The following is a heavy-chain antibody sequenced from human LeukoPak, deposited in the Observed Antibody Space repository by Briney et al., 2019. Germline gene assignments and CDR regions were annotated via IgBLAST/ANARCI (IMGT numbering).Heavy chain of an antibody. CDR2: IYYSGST. J-gene: IGHJ6*02. CDR1: GGSISSYY. V-gene: IGHV4-59*01. D-gene: IGHD6-13*01. Sequence: PSETLSLTCTVSGGSISSYYWSWIRQPPGKGLEWIGYIYYSGSTNYNPSLKSRVTISVDTSKNQFSLKLSSVTAADTAVYYCARGNPSTGYSSSWYSPYYYYYYGMDVWGQGTTVTVSS. CDR3: ARGNPSTGYSSSWYSPYYYYYYGMDV.